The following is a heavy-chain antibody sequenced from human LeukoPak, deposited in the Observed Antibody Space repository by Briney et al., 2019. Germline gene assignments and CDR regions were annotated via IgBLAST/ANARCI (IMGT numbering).Heavy chain of an antibody. Sequence: PSETLSLTCTVSGGSISSGDYYWSWIRQPPGKGLEWIGYIYYSGSTYYNPSLKSRVTISVDTSKNQFSLKLSSVTAADTAVYYYARDGPRYYDSSRAFDIWGQGTMVTVSS. CDR1: GGSISSGDYY. V-gene: IGHV4-30-4*08. CDR3: ARDGPRYYDSSRAFDI. CDR2: IYYSGST. J-gene: IGHJ3*02. D-gene: IGHD3-22*01.